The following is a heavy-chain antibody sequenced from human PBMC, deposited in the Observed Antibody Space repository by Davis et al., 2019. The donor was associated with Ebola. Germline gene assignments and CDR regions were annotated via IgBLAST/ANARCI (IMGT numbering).Heavy chain of an antibody. V-gene: IGHV1-2*04. CDR2: INPNSGGT. CDR3: TREWGGTIVSSREYYFDY. CDR1: GYTFTSYG. Sequence: AVSVMVSCKASGYTFTSYGISWVRPDPGQGLEWMGWINPNSGGTNYAQKFQGWVTMTRDTSISTAYMARSRLRSDETAVYYCTREWGGTIVSSREYYFDYWGQGTLVTVSS. D-gene: IGHD6-6*01. J-gene: IGHJ4*02.